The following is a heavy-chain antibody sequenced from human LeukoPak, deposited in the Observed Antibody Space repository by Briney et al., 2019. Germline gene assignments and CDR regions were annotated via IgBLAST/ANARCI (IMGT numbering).Heavy chain of an antibody. CDR1: GYSISSGYY. D-gene: IGHD3-3*01. CDR2: IYYSGST. Sequence: SETLSLTCTVSGYSISSGYYWSWIRQPPGKGLEWIGYIYYSGSTNYNPSLKSRVTISVDTSKNQFSLELSSVTAADTAVYYCARDLHDYDFWSGYYSNWFDPWGQGTQVTVSS. V-gene: IGHV4-61*01. CDR3: ARDLHDYDFWSGYYSNWFDP. J-gene: IGHJ5*02.